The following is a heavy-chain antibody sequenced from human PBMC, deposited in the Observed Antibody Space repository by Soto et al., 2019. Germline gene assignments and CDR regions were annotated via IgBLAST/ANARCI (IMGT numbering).Heavy chain of an antibody. V-gene: IGHV3-48*02. J-gene: IGHJ3*02. D-gene: IGHD1-26*01. Sequence: ESGGGLVQPGKSRRVSCAASGFTFSSYAMNWVRQAPGKGLEWISYISVGSGSIFYADSVQGRFTISRDDAQNSLFLQMNTLTDEDTAVYYCVRDDKWAFDIWGQGTTVIVSS. CDR3: VRDDKWAFDI. CDR2: ISVGSGSI. CDR1: GFTFSSYA.